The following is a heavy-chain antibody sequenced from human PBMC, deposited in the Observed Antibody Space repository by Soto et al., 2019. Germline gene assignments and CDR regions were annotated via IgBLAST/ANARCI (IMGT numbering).Heavy chain of an antibody. CDR3: ASARGSTYGFFDY. CDR2: IRGTGDNT. J-gene: IGHJ4*02. Sequence: SGGSLRLSCAASGFTFAGHAMYWVRQAPGKGLEWVSAIRGTGDNTYYADSVKGRFTISRDDSKNTLYLRMNSLRAEDTALYYCASARGSTYGFFDYWGQGTLVTVSS. V-gene: IGHV3-23*01. CDR1: GFTFAGHA. D-gene: IGHD5-18*01.